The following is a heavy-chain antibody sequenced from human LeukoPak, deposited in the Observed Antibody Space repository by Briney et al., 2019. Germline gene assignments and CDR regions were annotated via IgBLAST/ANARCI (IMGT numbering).Heavy chain of an antibody. CDR3: AKTITMIVVVFDAFDI. CDR1: GFTFSSYA. D-gene: IGHD3-22*01. J-gene: IGHJ3*02. V-gene: IGHV3-23*01. Sequence: PGGSLRLSCAASGFTFSSYAMSWVRQAPGKGLEWVSAISGSGGSTYYADSVKGRFTISRDNSKNTLYLQMNSLRAEDTAVYYCAKTITMIVVVFDAFDIWGQGTMVTVSS. CDR2: ISGSGGST.